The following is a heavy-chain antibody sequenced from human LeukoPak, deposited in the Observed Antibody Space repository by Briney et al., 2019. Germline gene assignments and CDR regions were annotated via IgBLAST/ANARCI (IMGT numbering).Heavy chain of an antibody. CDR2: INPNSGGT. V-gene: IGHV1-2*02. J-gene: IGHJ5*02. CDR3: ARDLADYYDSSGGNWFDP. Sequence: GASVKVSCKASGYTFNDYYMYWVRQAPGQGLEWMGWINPNSGGTNYAQKFQGRVTMARDTSISTAYMELSRLRSDDTAVYYCARDLADYYDSSGGNWFDPWGQGTLVTVSS. CDR1: GYTFNDYY. D-gene: IGHD3-22*01.